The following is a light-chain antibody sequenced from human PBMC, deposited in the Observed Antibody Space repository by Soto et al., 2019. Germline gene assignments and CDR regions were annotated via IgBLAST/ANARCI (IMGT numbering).Light chain of an antibody. Sequence: EIVLTQSPGTLSFSPGERATLSCRASQSVSSRSLAWYQQKPGQAPRLLIYGASSRATDIPDRFSGSGSGTDFTLIISRLEPEDCAVYFCQQYGSSPLTFGGGTKVDNK. CDR1: QSVSSRS. CDR3: QQYGSSPLT. J-gene: IGKJ4*01. CDR2: GAS. V-gene: IGKV3-20*01.